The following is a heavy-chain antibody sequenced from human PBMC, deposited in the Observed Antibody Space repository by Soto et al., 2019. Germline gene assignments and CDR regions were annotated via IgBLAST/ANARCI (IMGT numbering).Heavy chain of an antibody. V-gene: IGHV3-48*01. CDR3: ARDRRGGLEPHFDY. Sequence: GGSLRLSCRASGLSFSTYSMDWGRQAPGKSLEWIAYISSDSLGTYYAASVRGRFPVSRDNDKNEVFLQMASLRGEDTGVYYCARDRRGGLEPHFDYWGPGTLVTVSS. CDR1: GLSFSTYS. D-gene: IGHD3-3*01. J-gene: IGHJ4*02. CDR2: ISSDSLGT.